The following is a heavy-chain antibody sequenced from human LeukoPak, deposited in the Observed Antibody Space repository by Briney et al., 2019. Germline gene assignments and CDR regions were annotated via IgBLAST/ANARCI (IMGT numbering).Heavy chain of an antibody. V-gene: IGHV5-51*01. Sequence: GESLQISCQGSGSRFTSYWIGWVRQLPGKGLEWMGIIYPGDSDTRYSPSFQGQVTISADKSISTAYLQWSSLKASDTAMYYCASSGSGSYYDFDYWGQGTLVTVSS. D-gene: IGHD3-10*01. CDR3: ASSGSGSYYDFDY. CDR2: IYPGDSDT. J-gene: IGHJ4*02. CDR1: GSRFTSYW.